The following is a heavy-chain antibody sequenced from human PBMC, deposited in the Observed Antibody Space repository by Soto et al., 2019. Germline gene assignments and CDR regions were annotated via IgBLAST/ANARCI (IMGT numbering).Heavy chain of an antibody. J-gene: IGHJ3*02. CDR3: ARSLPSYNAFDI. CDR1: GFSLSASDMG. Sequence: QITLKESGPTLVKPTQTLTLTCSFSGFSLSASDMGVGWIRQPPVTALEWLALIYWDDDKRYSPSLKSRLTITKDTSKNQVVLSMTNMDPVDTATYYCARSLPSYNAFDIWGRGTMVTVSS. CDR2: IYWDDDK. V-gene: IGHV2-5*02. D-gene: IGHD3-10*01.